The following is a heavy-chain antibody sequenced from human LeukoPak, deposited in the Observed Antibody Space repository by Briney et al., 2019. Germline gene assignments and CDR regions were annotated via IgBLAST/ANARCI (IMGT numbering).Heavy chain of an antibody. J-gene: IGHJ4*02. CDR3: ATLRGTMIVVDVFDY. V-gene: IGHV1-69-2*01. Sequence: ASVKISCKVSGYTFTDYYMPWVQQAPGKGLEWMGLVDPEDGETIYAEKFQGRVTITADTSTDTAYMELSSLRSEDTAVYYCATLRGTMIVVDVFDYWGQGTLVTVSS. CDR1: GYTFTDYY. CDR2: VDPEDGET. D-gene: IGHD3-22*01.